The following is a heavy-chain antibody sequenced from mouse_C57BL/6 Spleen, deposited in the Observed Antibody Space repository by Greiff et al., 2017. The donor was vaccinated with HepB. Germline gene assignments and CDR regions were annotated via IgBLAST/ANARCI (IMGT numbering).Heavy chain of an antibody. V-gene: IGHV6-6*01. CDR1: GFTFSHAW. CDR2: IRNKANNHAT. J-gene: IGHJ1*03. D-gene: IGHD2-3*01. Sequence: EVKVEESGGGLVQPGGSMKLSCAASGFTFSHAWMDWVRQSPEKGLEWVAEIRNKANNHATYYAESVKGRFTISRDDSKSSVYLQMNSLRAEDTGIYYCTRPFYVNWYFDVWGTGTTVTVSS. CDR3: TRPFYVNWYFDV.